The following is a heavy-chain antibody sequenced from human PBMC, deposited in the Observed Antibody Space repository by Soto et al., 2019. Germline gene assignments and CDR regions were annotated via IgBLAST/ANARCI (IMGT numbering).Heavy chain of an antibody. J-gene: IGHJ4*02. CDR2: ISYDGSNK. CDR3: AKGGLGGAYRAAPFDT. Sequence: GGSLRLSCAASGFTFSSYGMHWVRQAPGKGLEWVAVISYDGSNKYYADSVKGRITISRDNSNNTLNLQMNSLRAEDTAVFYCAKGGLGGAYRAAPFDTWGQGTLVTVSS. D-gene: IGHD3-16*01. CDR1: GFTFSSYG. V-gene: IGHV3-30*18.